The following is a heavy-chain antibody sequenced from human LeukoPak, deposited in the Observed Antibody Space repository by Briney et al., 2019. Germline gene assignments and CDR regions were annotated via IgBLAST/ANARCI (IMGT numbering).Heavy chain of an antibody. V-gene: IGHV4-34*01. CDR2: INHSGST. Sequence: SETLSLTCAVYGGSFSGYYWSWIRQPPGKGLEWIGEINHSGSTNYNPSLKSRVTISVDTSKNQFSLKLSSVTAADTAVYYCARRGIRVVMFPISAYYFDYWGQGTLVTVSS. D-gene: IGHD3-22*01. CDR3: ARRGIRVVMFPISAYYFDY. CDR1: GGSFSGYY. J-gene: IGHJ4*02.